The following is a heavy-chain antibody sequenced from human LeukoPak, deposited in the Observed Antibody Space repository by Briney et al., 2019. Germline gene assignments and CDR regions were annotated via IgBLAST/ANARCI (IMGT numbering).Heavy chain of an antibody. CDR3: ARAGYYYDSSGYYSFDY. J-gene: IGHJ4*02. Sequence: PSETLSLTRSVSGGSISSYYWSWIRQPAGKGLEWIGRIYTSGSTNYNPSLKSRVTMSVDTSKNQFSLKLSSVTAADTAVYYCARAGYYYDSSGYYSFDYWGQGTLVTVSS. V-gene: IGHV4-4*07. CDR2: IYTSGST. CDR1: GGSISSYY. D-gene: IGHD3-22*01.